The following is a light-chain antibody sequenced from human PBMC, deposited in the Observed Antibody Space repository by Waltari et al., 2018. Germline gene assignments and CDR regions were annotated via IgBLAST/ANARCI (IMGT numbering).Light chain of an antibody. Sequence: QSALTQPASVSGSLVQSITISCTGSSSDVGGYSYVSWYQQHPGKVPKLLIYEVSNRPSGVAYRFSASQSGNTASLTISGLQPEDEADYFCSSYTEWSTRVFGTGTKVTVL. CDR1: SSDVGGYSY. CDR3: SSYTEWSTRV. J-gene: IGLJ1*01. V-gene: IGLV2-14*01. CDR2: EVS.